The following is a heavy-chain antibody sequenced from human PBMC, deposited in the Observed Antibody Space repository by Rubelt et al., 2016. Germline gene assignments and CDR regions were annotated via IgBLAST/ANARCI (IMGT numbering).Heavy chain of an antibody. D-gene: IGHD2-15*01. CDR3: ARDPVLVGEYYYYYGMDV. V-gene: IGHV3-48*02. CDR2: ISSSSSTI. CDR1: GFTFRNYW. Sequence: GSLRLSCAASGFTFRNYWMSWVRQAPGKGLEWVSYISSSSSTIYYADSVKGRFTISRDNAKNSLYLQMNSLRDEDTAVYYCARDPVLVGEYYYYYGMDVWGQGTTVTVSS. J-gene: IGHJ6*02.